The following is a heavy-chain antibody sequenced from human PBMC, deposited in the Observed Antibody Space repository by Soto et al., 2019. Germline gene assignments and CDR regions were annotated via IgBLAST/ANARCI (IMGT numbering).Heavy chain of an antibody. V-gene: IGHV4-39*01. CDR3: VIPRSLAFDI. D-gene: IGHD2-15*01. J-gene: IGHJ3*02. CDR2: IYHNGNT. CDR1: GFSMSRTDYV. Sequence: QLQLQESGPGLAKPSETLSITCIVSGFSMSRTDYVWGWIRQPPGKGLEWIGSIYHNGNTYYNPSRKSRVTISVDPSKNQVSLRLGAVPDADTAVYSSVIPRSLAFDIGGQATMVTVSS.